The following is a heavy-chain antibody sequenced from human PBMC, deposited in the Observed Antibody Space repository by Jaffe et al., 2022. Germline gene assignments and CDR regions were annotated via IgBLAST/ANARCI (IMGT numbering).Heavy chain of an antibody. D-gene: IGHD3-16*01. Sequence: EVQLVESGGVVVQPGGSLRLSCAASGFTFDDYAMHWVRQAPGKGLEWVSAISWDGDNTYYADSVRGRFTISRDNSKNSLYLQMNSLRAEDTALYYCAQDSLASPYTPGGYFQHWGQGTLVTVSS. CDR2: ISWDGDNT. CDR3: AQDSLASPYTPGGYFQH. CDR1: GFTFDDYA. V-gene: IGHV3-43D*04. J-gene: IGHJ1*01.